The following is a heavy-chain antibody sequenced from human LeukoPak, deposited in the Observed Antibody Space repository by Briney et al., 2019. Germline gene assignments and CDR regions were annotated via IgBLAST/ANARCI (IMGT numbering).Heavy chain of an antibody. Sequence: GGSLRLSCAASGFTFSTYWMSWVRQAPGKGLEWVANIKEDGSEKYSVDSVKGRFTISRDNAKNSLYLQMNSLRAEDTAVYYCAKDAVLVRPLYYFDYWGQGTLVTVSS. V-gene: IGHV3-7*03. J-gene: IGHJ4*02. CDR3: AKDAVLVRPLYYFDY. CDR2: IKEDGSEK. D-gene: IGHD2-15*01. CDR1: GFTFSTYW.